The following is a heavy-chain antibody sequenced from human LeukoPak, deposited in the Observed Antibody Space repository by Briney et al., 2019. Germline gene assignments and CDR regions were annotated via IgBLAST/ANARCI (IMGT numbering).Heavy chain of an antibody. Sequence: SETLSLTCRVSGGSMNSGNYYWSWIRQHPGRGLEWIGYIYSSGTTYYNPSLKSRVTISVDTSKNQFSLILSSVTAADTAVYYCASSAATYYSYFYYYMGVWGNGTTVTVSS. J-gene: IGHJ6*03. V-gene: IGHV4-31*03. CDR2: IYSSGTT. CDR1: GGSMNSGNYY. D-gene: IGHD6-25*01. CDR3: ASSAATYYSYFYYYMGV.